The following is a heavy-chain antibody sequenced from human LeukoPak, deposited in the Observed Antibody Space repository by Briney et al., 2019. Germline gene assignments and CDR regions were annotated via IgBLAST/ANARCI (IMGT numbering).Heavy chain of an antibody. D-gene: IGHD6-19*01. CDR3: ARAAVDHGLCIDY. Sequence: PGRSLRLSCAASGFTFSSYAMHWVRQAPGKGLEWVAVISYDGSNKYYADSVKGRFTISRDNSKNTLYPQMNSLRAEDTAVYYCARAAVDHGLCIDYWGQGTLVTVSS. J-gene: IGHJ4*02. V-gene: IGHV3-30*04. CDR1: GFTFSSYA. CDR2: ISYDGSNK.